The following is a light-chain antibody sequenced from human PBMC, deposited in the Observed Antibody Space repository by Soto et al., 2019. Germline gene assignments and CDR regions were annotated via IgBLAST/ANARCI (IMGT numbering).Light chain of an antibody. V-gene: IGLV2-14*01. Sequence: QSVLTQPASVSGSPGQSITISCTGTSSDVGGSKYVSWYQHYPGKVPKLLINKVSNRPSGVSNRFSGSKSGNTASLTISGLLPEDEADYFCTSSTSDSLYVFGTGTKVNVL. J-gene: IGLJ1*01. CDR2: KVS. CDR1: SSDVGGSKY. CDR3: TSSTSDSLYV.